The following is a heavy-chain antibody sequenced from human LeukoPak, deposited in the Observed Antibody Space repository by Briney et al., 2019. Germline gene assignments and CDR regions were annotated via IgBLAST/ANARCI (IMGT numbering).Heavy chain of an antibody. CDR1: GSTFDDYA. D-gene: IGHD5-18*01. CDR3: AKGNTAMAPVFDY. Sequence: PGGSLRLSCAASGSTFDDYAMHWVRQAPGKGLEWVSGISWNSGTIGYADSVKGRFTISRDNAKNSLYLQMNSLRAEGTALYYCAKGNTAMAPVFDYWGQGTLVIVSS. J-gene: IGHJ4*02. CDR2: ISWNSGTI. V-gene: IGHV3-9*01.